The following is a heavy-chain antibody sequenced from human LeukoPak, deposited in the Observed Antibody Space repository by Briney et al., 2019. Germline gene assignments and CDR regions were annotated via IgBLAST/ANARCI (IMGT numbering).Heavy chain of an antibody. Sequence: SETLSLTCAVYGGSFSGYYRSWIRQPPGKGLEWIGEINHSGSTNYNPSLKSRVTMSVDTSKNQFSLKLSSVTAADTAVYYCARDRSTSSYFDYWGQGTLVTVSS. D-gene: IGHD2-2*01. CDR1: GGSFSGYY. V-gene: IGHV4-34*01. CDR2: INHSGST. J-gene: IGHJ4*02. CDR3: ARDRSTSSYFDY.